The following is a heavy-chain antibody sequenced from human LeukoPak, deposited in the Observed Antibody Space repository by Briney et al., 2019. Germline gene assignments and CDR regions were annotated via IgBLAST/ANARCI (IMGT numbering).Heavy chain of an antibody. CDR1: GGSISSGSYY. D-gene: IGHD5-12*01. Sequence: PSQTLSLTCTVSGGSISSGSYYWSWIRQPAGKRLEWIGRIYTSGSTNYNPSLKSRVTISVDTSKNQFSLKLSSVTAADTAVYYCATSGYDPHYYYYYMDVWGKGATVTVSS. J-gene: IGHJ6*03. V-gene: IGHV4-61*02. CDR3: ATSGYDPHYYYYYMDV. CDR2: IYTSGST.